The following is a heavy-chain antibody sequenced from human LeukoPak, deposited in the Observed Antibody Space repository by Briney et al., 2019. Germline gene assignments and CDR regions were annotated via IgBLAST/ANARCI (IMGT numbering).Heavy chain of an antibody. CDR2: INPSGGST. V-gene: IGHV1-46*01. CDR1: GYTFTSYY. CDR3: ATFLGYFDY. D-gene: IGHD1-26*01. J-gene: IGHJ4*02. Sequence: GASVKVSCKASGYTFTSYYMHWVRQAPGQGLEWMGIINPSGGSTSYAQKFQGRVTMTEDTSTDTAYMELSSLRSKDTAVYYCATFLGYFDYWGQGTLVTVSS.